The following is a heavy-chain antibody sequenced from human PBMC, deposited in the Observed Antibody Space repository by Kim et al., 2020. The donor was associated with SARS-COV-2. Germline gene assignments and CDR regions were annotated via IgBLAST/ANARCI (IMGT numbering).Heavy chain of an antibody. CDR1: GYSFTSYW. Sequence: GESLKISCKGSGYSFTSYWIGWVRQMPGKGLEWMGIIYPGDSDTRYSPSFQGQVTISADKSISTAYLQWSSLKASDTAMYYCARHIGDYVSLGWFDPWGQGTLVTVSS. CDR2: IYPGDSDT. J-gene: IGHJ5*02. CDR3: ARHIGDYVSLGWFDP. V-gene: IGHV5-51*01. D-gene: IGHD4-17*01.